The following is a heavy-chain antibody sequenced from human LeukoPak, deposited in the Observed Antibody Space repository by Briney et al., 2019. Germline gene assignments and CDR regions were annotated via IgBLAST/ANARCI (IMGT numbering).Heavy chain of an antibody. V-gene: IGHV3-23*01. CDR3: SSGFWGHYFEY. CDR1: GFTFSDYA. CDR2: ISGSGGTT. J-gene: IGHJ4*02. D-gene: IGHD3-10*01. Sequence: PGGSLRLSCAASGFTFSDYAMTWVRQAPGKGLEWVSVISGSGGTTYHADSVKGRFTISRDNSKSTLYLQMNSLRADDTAVYYCSSGFWGHYFEYWGQGTLVTVSS.